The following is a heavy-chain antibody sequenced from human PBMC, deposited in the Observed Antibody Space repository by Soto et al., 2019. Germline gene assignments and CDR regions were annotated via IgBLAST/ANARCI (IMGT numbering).Heavy chain of an antibody. CDR3: AKTRLYDNNDYHRDGFDV. D-gene: IGHD5-12*01. J-gene: IGHJ3*01. Sequence: EVKLLESGGGLVQPGESLRLSCAASGFSFWTYSMSWVRQAPGKGLEWVSGISGDGSATSYADSLKGRFTVSRDNFKDTLFLQMNNLRVEDTAVYYCAKTRLYDNNDYHRDGFDVWGPGTAVTVS. CDR2: ISGDGSAT. V-gene: IGHV3-23*01. CDR1: GFSFWTYS.